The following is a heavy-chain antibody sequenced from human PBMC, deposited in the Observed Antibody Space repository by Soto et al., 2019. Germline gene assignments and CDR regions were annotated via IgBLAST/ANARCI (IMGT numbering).Heavy chain of an antibody. D-gene: IGHD2-15*01. CDR3: ARDRGGGWLDP. V-gene: IGHV4-4*07. CDR1: DGTRIGFD. J-gene: IGHJ5*02. CDR2: IYPTGIT. Sequence: SHTCGVADGTRIGFDGSWIRQSADKGLEWIGRIYPTGITNCNPSLKSRVTMSIDTSKKQFSPKVRSVTAADTARYYCARDRGGGWLDPWGQAALVSVSS.